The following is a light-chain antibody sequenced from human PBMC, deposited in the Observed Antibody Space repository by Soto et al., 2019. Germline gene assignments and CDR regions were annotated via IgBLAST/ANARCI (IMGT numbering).Light chain of an antibody. CDR3: QLYKDWRPSFT. Sequence: EILKTQSPATLSVSPGERATLSCRASQSVSRNFCCYHQKPGHAPMLHIYGASTRASGILARFSCSGSGTEITLIITILRSEVLALYYCQLYKDWRPSFTFGPGTKVHL. CDR1: QSVSRN. V-gene: IGKV3-15*01. J-gene: IGKJ3*01. CDR2: GAS.